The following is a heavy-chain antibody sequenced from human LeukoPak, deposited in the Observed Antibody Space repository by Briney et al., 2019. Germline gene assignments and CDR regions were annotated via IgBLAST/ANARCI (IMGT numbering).Heavy chain of an antibody. CDR2: IYTSGST. CDR1: GGSISSSNY. CDR3: ARELPEYSSSCFDY. J-gene: IGHJ4*02. V-gene: IGHV4-4*07. D-gene: IGHD6-6*01. Sequence: PSETLSLTCAVSGGSISSSNYWIWVRQPPGKGLEWIGRIYTSGSTNYNPSLKSRVTMSVDTSKNQFSLKLSSVTAADTAVYYCARELPEYSSSCFDYWGQGTLVTVSS.